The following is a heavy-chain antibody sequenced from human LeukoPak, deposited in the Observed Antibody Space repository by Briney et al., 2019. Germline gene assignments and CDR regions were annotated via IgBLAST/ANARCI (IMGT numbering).Heavy chain of an antibody. D-gene: IGHD1-26*01. J-gene: IGHJ4*02. CDR3: ARVVGGSYYSANCFDY. CDR1: GYTFTSYG. V-gene: IGHV1-18*01. Sequence: ASVKVSCKASGYTFTSYGISWVRQAPGQGLEWMGWISAYNGNTNYAQKLQGRVTMTTDTSTSTAYMELRGLRSDDTAVYYCARVVGGSYYSANCFDYWGQGILVTVSS. CDR2: ISAYNGNT.